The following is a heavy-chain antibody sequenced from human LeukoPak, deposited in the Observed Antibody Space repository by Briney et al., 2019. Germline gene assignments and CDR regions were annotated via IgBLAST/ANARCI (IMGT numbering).Heavy chain of an antibody. CDR1: GASMSNYY. Sequence: SEILSLTCTISGASMSNYYWSRIRQPPGKRPEWMAYISDSGSDIYNPSLKSRVAISVDTSKNQFSLKVTSVTAADTAVYFCARHRRNYYGTGGSPFDFWGQGILVTVSS. D-gene: IGHD3-10*01. CDR2: ISDSGSD. V-gene: IGHV4-59*08. CDR3: ARHRRNYYGTGGSPFDF. J-gene: IGHJ4*02.